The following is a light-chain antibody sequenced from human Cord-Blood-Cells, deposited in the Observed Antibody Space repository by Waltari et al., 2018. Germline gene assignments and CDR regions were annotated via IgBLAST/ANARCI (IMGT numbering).Light chain of an antibody. V-gene: IGLV2-23*01. CDR1: SSDVGSSNL. Sequence: LTQPASVSGSPGQSITISCTGTSSDVGSSNLVSWYQQHPGKAPKLMIYEGSKRPSGVSNRFSGSKSGNTASLTISGLQAEDEADYYCCSYAGSSNVVFGGGTKLTVL. CDR3: CSYAGSSNVV. J-gene: IGLJ2*01. CDR2: EGS.